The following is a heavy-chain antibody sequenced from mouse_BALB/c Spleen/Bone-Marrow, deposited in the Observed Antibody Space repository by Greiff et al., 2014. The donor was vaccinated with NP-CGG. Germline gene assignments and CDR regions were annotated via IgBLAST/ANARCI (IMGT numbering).Heavy chain of an antibody. CDR1: GFTFSSYA. V-gene: IGHV5-9-3*01. CDR2: ISSGGSYT. J-gene: IGHJ1*01. CDR3: ARQDYYGSSPHWYFDV. D-gene: IGHD1-1*01. Sequence: DVHLVESEGGLVKPGGSLKLSCAASGFTFSSYAMSWVRQTPEKRLEWVATISSGGSYTYYADSVKGRFTISRDTAKNTLYLQMSSLRSEDTAIYYCARQDYYGSSPHWYFDVWGAGTTVTVSS.